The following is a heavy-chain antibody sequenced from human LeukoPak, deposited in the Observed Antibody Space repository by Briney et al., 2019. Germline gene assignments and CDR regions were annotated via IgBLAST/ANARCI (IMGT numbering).Heavy chain of an antibody. V-gene: IGHV3-7*03. CDR1: GFTFSDFY. J-gene: IGHJ4*02. Sequence: PGGSLRLSCAASGFTFSDFYMSWVRQAPGKGLGWVANINKDGSEEKYVDSVKGRFTISRDNAKNSLYLQMSSLRADDTAVYYCARWPHCQDFWGRGTRVTVSS. CDR2: INKDGSEE. CDR3: ARWPHCQDF.